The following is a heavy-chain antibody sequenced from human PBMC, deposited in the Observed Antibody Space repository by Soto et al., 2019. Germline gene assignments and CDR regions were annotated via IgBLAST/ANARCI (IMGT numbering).Heavy chain of an antibody. CDR1: GTSMSGHF. CDR3: ARGVYLSLVRTGWFDP. V-gene: IGHV4-59*11. D-gene: IGHD2-8*01. CDR2: GYYSGST. Sequence: SETLSLTCTVSGTSMSGHFWSWMRQPPGKGLEWIGYGYYSGSTLYNPSLKSRVTISLDTSKNHFSLRLNSVTSADTAVYYCARGVYLSLVRTGWFDPWGQGTLVTVPS. J-gene: IGHJ5*02.